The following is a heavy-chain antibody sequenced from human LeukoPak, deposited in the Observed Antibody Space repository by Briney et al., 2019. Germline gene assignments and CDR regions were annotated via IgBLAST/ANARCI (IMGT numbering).Heavy chain of an antibody. V-gene: IGHV3-7*01. CDR1: GFTFSSYW. CDR3: AREKYRFGEWASGDY. Sequence: GGSLRLSCAASGFTFSSYWMSWVRQAPGKGLEWVANIKQDGSEKYYVDSVKGRFTISRDNAKNSLYLQMNSLRAEDTAVYYCAREKYRFGEWASGDYWGQGTLVTASS. CDR2: IKQDGSEK. D-gene: IGHD3-10*01. J-gene: IGHJ4*02.